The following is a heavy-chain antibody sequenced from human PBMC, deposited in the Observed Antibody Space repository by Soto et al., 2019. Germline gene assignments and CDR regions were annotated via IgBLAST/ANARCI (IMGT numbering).Heavy chain of an antibody. CDR1: GFTFSDYA. V-gene: IGHV3-23*01. CDR2: ISGSGERT. Sequence: DVQVLESGGGLVQPGGSLRVSCAASGFTFSDYAMTWVRQAPGKGLQWVSTISGSGERTYYADSVLGRFTISRDNSRQTLFLQMNSLGADATSIYYCARALAVGWRSPHYFYYGLDGWGPGTTVTVPS. D-gene: IGHD3-16*01. CDR3: ARALAVGWRSPHYFYYGLDG. J-gene: IGHJ6*01.